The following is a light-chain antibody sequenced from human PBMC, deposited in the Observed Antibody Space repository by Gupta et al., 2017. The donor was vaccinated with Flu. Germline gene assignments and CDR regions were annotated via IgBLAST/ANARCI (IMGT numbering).Light chain of an antibody. J-gene: IGKJ4*01. CDR2: DAS. Sequence: SPATLSSSAGERATLSCRASQSISSYLGWYQQKPGQAPRLLIYDASSRANGIPDRFSGSGSGTDFTLTITSLEPDDFAVYYCQQRRDWVTFGGGTKVEI. V-gene: IGKV3-11*01. CDR3: QQRRDWVT. CDR1: QSISSY.